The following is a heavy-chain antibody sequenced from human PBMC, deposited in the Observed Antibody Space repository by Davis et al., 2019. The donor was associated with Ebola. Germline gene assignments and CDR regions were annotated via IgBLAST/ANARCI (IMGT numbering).Heavy chain of an antibody. D-gene: IGHD1-1*01. V-gene: IGHV3-23*01. CDR2: ISGSGGST. Sequence: PGGSLRLSCAASGFTFSSYAMSWVRQAPGQGLEWVSAISGSGGSTYYADSVKGRFTISRDNAKNTLYLQMNSLRVEDTAMYYCGRGGLEPVDFWGQGTLVTVSS. CDR3: GRGGLEPVDF. J-gene: IGHJ4*02. CDR1: GFTFSSYA.